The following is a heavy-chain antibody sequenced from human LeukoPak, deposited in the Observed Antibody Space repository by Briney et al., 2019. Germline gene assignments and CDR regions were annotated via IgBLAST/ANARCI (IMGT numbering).Heavy chain of an antibody. CDR3: ARLGGGYSYGYYLDY. CDR2: IYYSGTT. CDR1: GASINNYY. V-gene: IGHV4-59*08. J-gene: IGHJ4*02. D-gene: IGHD5-18*01. Sequence: SQTLSLTCTVSGASINNYYWSWIRQPPGKGLEYIGFIYYSGTTNYNPSLKSRVTISVDTSKNQFSLKLSSVTAADTAVYYCARLGGGYSYGYYLDYWGQGTLVTVSS.